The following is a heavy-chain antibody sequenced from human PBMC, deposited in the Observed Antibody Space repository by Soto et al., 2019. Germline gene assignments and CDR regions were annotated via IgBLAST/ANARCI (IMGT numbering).Heavy chain of an antibody. Sequence: GGSLRLSCAASGFTFSSQWMHWVRQAPGQGLVWVSQVSGDGRTTSYADSVEGRFTISRDNAKNTLYLQMNSLRADDTAVYYCVSYNWNYPFDYCCQGTLVTVSS. CDR2: VSGDGRTT. D-gene: IGHD1-7*01. CDR3: VSYNWNYPFDY. CDR1: GFTFSSQW. V-gene: IGHV3-74*01. J-gene: IGHJ4*02.